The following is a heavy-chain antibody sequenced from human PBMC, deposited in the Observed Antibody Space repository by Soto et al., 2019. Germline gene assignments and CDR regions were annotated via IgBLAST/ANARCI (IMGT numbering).Heavy chain of an antibody. CDR3: ARGDIVVVPAAKAPYGMDV. CDR1: GYTFTGYY. CDR2: INPNSGGT. D-gene: IGHD2-2*01. V-gene: IGHV1-2*04. J-gene: IGHJ6*02. Sequence: GASVKVSCKASGYTFTGYYMHWVRQAPGQGLEWMGWINPNSGGTNYAQKLQDWVTMTRDTSISTAYMELSRLRSDDTAVYYCARGDIVVVPAAKAPYGMDVWGQGTTVTVSS.